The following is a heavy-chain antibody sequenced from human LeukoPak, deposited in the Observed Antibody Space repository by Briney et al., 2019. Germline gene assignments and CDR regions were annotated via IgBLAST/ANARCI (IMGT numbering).Heavy chain of an antibody. Sequence: ASVKVSCKASGYTFTGYYMHWVRQAPGQGLEWMGWINPNSGGTNYAQKFQGRVTMTRDTSISTAYMDLRSLRSDDTAVYYCARDAGIAAALGLDVWGQGTTVTVSS. CDR1: GYTFTGYY. CDR3: ARDAGIAAALGLDV. CDR2: INPNSGGT. V-gene: IGHV1-2*02. J-gene: IGHJ6*02. D-gene: IGHD6-13*01.